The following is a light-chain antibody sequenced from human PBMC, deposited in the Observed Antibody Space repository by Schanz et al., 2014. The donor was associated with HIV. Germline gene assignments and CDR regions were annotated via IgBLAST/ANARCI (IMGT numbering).Light chain of an antibody. Sequence: QSALTQPPSASGSPGQSVTISCTGTSSDVGGYNYVSWYQLRPGKAPQLMIYEVTKRPSGVPDRFSGSKSGNTASLTVSGLQAEDEADYYCSSYAGSNKYVVFGGGTKVTVL. J-gene: IGLJ2*01. CDR3: SSYAGSNKYVV. V-gene: IGLV2-8*01. CDR2: EVT. CDR1: SSDVGGYNY.